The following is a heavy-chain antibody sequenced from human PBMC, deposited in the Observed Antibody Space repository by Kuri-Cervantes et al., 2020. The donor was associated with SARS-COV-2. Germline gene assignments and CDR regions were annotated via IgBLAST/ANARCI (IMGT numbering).Heavy chain of an antibody. CDR1: GFTFSAYT. D-gene: IGHD3-22*01. CDR3: ARVEWLLPDY. Sequence: GESLKISCVASGFTFSAYTLNWVRQAPGKGLEWVSSITRSSVYISYADSLKGRFTISRDNAKNSLYLQMNSLRAEDTAVYYCARVEWLLPDYWGQGTLVTVSS. CDR2: ITRSSVYI. V-gene: IGHV3-21*01. J-gene: IGHJ4*02.